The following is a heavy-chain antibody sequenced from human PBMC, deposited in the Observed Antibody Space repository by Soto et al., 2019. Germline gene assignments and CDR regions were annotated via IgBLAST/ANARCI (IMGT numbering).Heavy chain of an antibody. D-gene: IGHD3-3*01. CDR2: ISGSGHTT. Sequence: GGSLRLSCAASGFTFSGYAMSWVRQAPGKGLEWVSGISGSGHTTYYADSVKGRFTISRDNFKNTLFLQMSGLRAEDTAVYYCAKDVNDDFWSGPYYWGQGTLVTVSS. J-gene: IGHJ4*01. V-gene: IGHV3-23*01. CDR3: AKDVNDDFWSGPYY. CDR1: GFTFSGYA.